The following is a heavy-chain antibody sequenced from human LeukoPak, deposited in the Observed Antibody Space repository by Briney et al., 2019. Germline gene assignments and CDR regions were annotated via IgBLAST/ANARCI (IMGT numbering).Heavy chain of an antibody. V-gene: IGHV4-59*08. CDR1: GGSISSYY. Sequence: SETLSLTCTVSGGSISSYYWSWIRQPPGKGLEWIGYIYYSGSTNYNPSLKSRVTISVHTSKNQFSLKLSSVTAADTAVYYCARTPSSRPTLAFDIWGQGTMVTVSS. J-gene: IGHJ3*02. D-gene: IGHD4-17*01. CDR3: ARTPSSRPTLAFDI. CDR2: IYYSGST.